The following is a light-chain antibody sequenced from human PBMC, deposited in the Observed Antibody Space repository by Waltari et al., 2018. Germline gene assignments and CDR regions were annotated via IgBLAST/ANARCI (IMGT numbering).Light chain of an antibody. CDR2: CVS. Sequence: QSALTQPRSVSGSPGQSVTISCTGTSSDVGGYNYVSWYQQHPGKAPKHMFYCVSKRPSGVPHRVSGSKSGNTASLTISGLQTEDEADYYCCSFAGSHTYVVFGGGTKLTVL. CDR3: CSFAGSHTYVV. CDR1: SSDVGGYNY. J-gene: IGLJ2*01. V-gene: IGLV2-11*01.